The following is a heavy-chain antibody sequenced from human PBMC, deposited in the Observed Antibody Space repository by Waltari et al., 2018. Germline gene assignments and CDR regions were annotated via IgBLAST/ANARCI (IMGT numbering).Heavy chain of an antibody. CDR3: ASRGITMVQGVIIPFDY. D-gene: IGHD3-10*01. Sequence: QVQLQESGPGLVKPSETLSLTCAVSGYSISSGYYWGWLRQPPGKGLEWIGSIYHSGSTYYNPSLKSRVTISVDTSKNQFSLKLSSVTAADTAVYYCASRGITMVQGVIIPFDYWGQGTLVTVSS. V-gene: IGHV4-38-2*01. CDR2: IYHSGST. J-gene: IGHJ4*02. CDR1: GYSISSGYY.